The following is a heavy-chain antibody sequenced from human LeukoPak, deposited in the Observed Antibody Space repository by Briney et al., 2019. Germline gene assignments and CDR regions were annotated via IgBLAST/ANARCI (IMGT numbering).Heavy chain of an antibody. J-gene: IGHJ6*03. CDR1: GGSFTAYY. CDR3: ARAPYYYDSSGYNYYMDV. D-gene: IGHD3-22*01. CDR2: INHSGST. Sequence: SETLSLTCAVYGGSFTAYYWSWIRQPPGKGLERIGEINHSGSTNYNPSLKSRVTISVDPSKNQFSLKLSSVTAADTAVYYCARAPYYYDSSGYNYYMDVWGKGTTVTVSS. V-gene: IGHV4-34*01.